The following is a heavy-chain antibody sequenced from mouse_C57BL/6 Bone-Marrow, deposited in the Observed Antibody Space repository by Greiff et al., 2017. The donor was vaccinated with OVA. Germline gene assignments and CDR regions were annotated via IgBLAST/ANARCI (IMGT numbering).Heavy chain of an antibody. CDR2: INPSNGGT. D-gene: IGHD5-1*01. V-gene: IGHV1-53*01. J-gene: IGHJ1*03. CDR3: ARLEYRRYFDV. Sequence: QVHVKQSGTELVKPGASVKLSCKASGYTFTSYWMHWVKQRPGQGLEWIGNINPSNGGTNYNEKFKSKATLTVDKSSSTAYMQLSSLTSEDSAVYYCARLEYRRYFDVWGTGTTVTVSS. CDR1: GYTFTSYW.